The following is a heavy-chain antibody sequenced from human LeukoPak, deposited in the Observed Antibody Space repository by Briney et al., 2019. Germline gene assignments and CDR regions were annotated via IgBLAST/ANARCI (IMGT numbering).Heavy chain of an antibody. CDR2: IFSTDEK. D-gene: IGHD1-26*01. CDR3: SRIPSGSFYAYDY. Sequence: SGPTLVNPTETLTLTCTVSGFSLNDARMGVSWIRQPPGKALEWLAHIFSTDEKSYNTPLKNRLTISKDTSKSQVVLTMTNMDPVDTATYFCSRIPSGSFYAYDYWGQGTLVTVSS. J-gene: IGHJ4*02. CDR1: GFSLNDARMG. V-gene: IGHV2-26*01.